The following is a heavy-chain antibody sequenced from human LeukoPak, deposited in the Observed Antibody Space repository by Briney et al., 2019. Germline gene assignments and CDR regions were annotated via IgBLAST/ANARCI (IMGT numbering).Heavy chain of an antibody. V-gene: IGHV3-7*01. CDR3: ARIGDSSGRQYYYYNGMDV. CDR2: IKQDGSEK. CDR1: GFTFSNYW. D-gene: IGHD3-22*01. Sequence: GGSLRLSCAASGFTFSNYWMSWVRQAPGKGLEWVANIKQDGSEKYYVDSVKGRFTISRDNAKNSLYLQMNSLRAEDTAVYYCARIGDSSGRQYYYYNGMDVWGQGTTVTVSS. J-gene: IGHJ6*02.